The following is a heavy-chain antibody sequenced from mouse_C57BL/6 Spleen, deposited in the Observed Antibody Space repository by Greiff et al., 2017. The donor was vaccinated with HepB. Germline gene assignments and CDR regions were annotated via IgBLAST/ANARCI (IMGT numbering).Heavy chain of an antibody. D-gene: IGHD2-3*01. CDR1: GYTFTSYW. Sequence: VQLQQPGAELVMPGASVKLSCKASGYTFTSYWMHWVKQRPGQGLELIGEIDPSDSYTNYNQKFKGKSTLTVDKSSSTAYMQLSSLTSEDSAVYYCARTYDGYYVRFAYWGQGTLVTVSA. V-gene: IGHV1-69*01. CDR3: ARTYDGYYVRFAY. CDR2: IDPSDSYT. J-gene: IGHJ3*01.